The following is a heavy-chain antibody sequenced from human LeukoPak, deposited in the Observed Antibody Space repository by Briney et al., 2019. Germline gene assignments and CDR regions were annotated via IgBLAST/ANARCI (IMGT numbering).Heavy chain of an antibody. D-gene: IGHD5-12*01. CDR2: INPNSGGT. Sequence: ASVKVSCKASGYTFTGYYMHWVRQAPGQGLEWMGWINPNSGGTNYAQKLQGRVTMTTDTSTSTAYMELRSLRSDDTAVYYCARRGYDLSYYYYYYMDVWGKGTTVTVSS. CDR1: GYTFTGYY. V-gene: IGHV1-2*02. J-gene: IGHJ6*03. CDR3: ARRGYDLSYYYYYYMDV.